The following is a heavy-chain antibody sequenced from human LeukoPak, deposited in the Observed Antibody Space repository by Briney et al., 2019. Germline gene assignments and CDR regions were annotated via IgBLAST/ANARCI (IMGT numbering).Heavy chain of an antibody. CDR3: ARKTLRYYGSGSEET. Sequence: SETLSLTCTVSGGSLSSGGYYWSWIRQHPGKGLEWIGYIYYSGSTYYNPSLKSRVTISVDTSKNQFSLKLSSVTAADTAVYYCARKTLRYYGSGSEETWGQGTLVTVSS. D-gene: IGHD3-10*01. CDR2: IYYSGST. V-gene: IGHV4-31*03. J-gene: IGHJ5*02. CDR1: GGSLSSGGYY.